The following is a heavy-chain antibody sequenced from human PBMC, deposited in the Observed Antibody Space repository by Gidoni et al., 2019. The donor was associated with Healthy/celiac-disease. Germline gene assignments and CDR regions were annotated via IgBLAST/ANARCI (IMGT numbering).Heavy chain of an antibody. V-gene: IGHV5-10-1*03. CDR3: ARLVGFSSGWFQGYMDV. CDR2: IDPSDSYT. D-gene: IGHD6-19*01. J-gene: IGHJ6*03. CDR1: GYSFTSYW. Sequence: EVQLVQSGAEVKEPGESLTISCKVSGYSFTSYWIIWVRQTPGKGLEWMGRIDPSDSYTNYSPSFQGHITVSADKSINTANLQWSSLKASDTAMYYCARLVGFSSGWFQGYMDVWGKGTTVTVSS.